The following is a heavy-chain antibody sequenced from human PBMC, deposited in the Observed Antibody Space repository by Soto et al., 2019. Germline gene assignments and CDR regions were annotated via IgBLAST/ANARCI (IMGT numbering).Heavy chain of an antibody. D-gene: IGHD3-9*01. J-gene: IGHJ6*02. Sequence: SGPTLVNPTETLTLTCTVSGFSLTTGKMGVSWIRQPPGKALEWLAHLFSDNERSYRTSLQGRLTISKDTSGSQVVRSMTNVDPVDTATYYCARMKVDSYQFYYAMDVWGQGTTVTVSS. CDR1: GFSLTTGKMG. V-gene: IGHV2-26*01. CDR3: ARMKVDSYQFYYAMDV. CDR2: LFSDNER.